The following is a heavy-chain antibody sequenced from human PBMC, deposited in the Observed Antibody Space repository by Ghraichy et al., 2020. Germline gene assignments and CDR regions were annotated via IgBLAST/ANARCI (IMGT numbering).Heavy chain of an antibody. CDR1: GFTFSNFA. V-gene: IGHV3-23*01. J-gene: IGHJ4*02. D-gene: IGHD4-17*01. CDR3: AKELVDYANGLGGN. Sequence: GGSLRLSCVASGFTFSNFAMTWVRQAPGKGPEWVSAISGRSDRVFYADSVKGRFTISRDNSKNMLYLQINSLRVEDTAKYYCAKELVDYANGLGGNWGQVILVTVSS. CDR2: ISGRSDRV.